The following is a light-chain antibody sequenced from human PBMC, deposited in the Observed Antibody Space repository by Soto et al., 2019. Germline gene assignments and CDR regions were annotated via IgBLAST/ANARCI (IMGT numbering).Light chain of an antibody. J-gene: IGKJ2*01. CDR1: QSVLYSSNNKNY. Sequence: DIVMTQSPDSLAVSLGERATINCKSSQSVLYSSNNKNYLAWYPQKPGQPPKLLIYWASTRESGVPYRFSGSGSGTDFTLTISSLQAEDVAGYDCQQYYSTPYTFGLRTKLEIK. CDR2: WAS. V-gene: IGKV4-1*01. CDR3: QQYYSTPYT.